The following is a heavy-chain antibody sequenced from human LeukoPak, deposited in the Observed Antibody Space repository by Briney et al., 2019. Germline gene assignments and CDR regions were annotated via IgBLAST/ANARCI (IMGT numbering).Heavy chain of an antibody. V-gene: IGHV4-4*02. CDR2: IYHSGST. Sequence: SETLSLTCAVSGGSISSSNWWSWVRQPPGKGLEWIGEIYHSGSTNYNPSLKSRVTISVDTSKNQFSLKLSSVTAADTAVYYCAREETMVRGIGWFDPWGQGTLVTVSS. CDR3: AREETMVRGIGWFDP. D-gene: IGHD3-10*01. J-gene: IGHJ5*02. CDR1: GGSISSSNW.